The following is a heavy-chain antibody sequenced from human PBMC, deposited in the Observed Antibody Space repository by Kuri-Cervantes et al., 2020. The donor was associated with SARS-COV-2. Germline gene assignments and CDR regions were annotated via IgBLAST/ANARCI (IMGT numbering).Heavy chain of an antibody. V-gene: IGHV4-38-2*02. Sequence: GSLRLSCAVSGYSISSGYYWGWIRQPPGEGLEWIGSIYHSGSTYYNPSLKSRVTISVDTSKNQFSLKLSSVTAADTAVYYCARDGYRNISRSWYGSYYYYYMDVWGKGTTVTVSS. CDR3: ARDGYRNISRSWYGSYYYYYMDV. CDR1: GYSISSGYY. J-gene: IGHJ6*03. CDR2: IYHSGST. D-gene: IGHD6-13*01.